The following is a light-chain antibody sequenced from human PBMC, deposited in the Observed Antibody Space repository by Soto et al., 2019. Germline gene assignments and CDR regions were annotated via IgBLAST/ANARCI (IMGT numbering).Light chain of an antibody. J-gene: IGKJ2*01. V-gene: IGKV3-15*01. CDR3: HHYNSWPYT. CDR1: QSVSSN. Sequence: EIVMTQSPATLSVSPGEGATLSCRASQSVSSNLAWYQQKPGRPPRLLIYGASTRAPGIPARFSGSGSETEFTLTISSLQSEDFAVYYCHHYNSWPYTFGLGTKLDLK. CDR2: GAS.